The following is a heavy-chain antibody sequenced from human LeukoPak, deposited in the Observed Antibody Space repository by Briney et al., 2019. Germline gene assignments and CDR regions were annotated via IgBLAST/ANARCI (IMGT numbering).Heavy chain of an antibody. CDR1: GYTFTSYD. D-gene: IGHD3-9*01. Sequence: ASVKVSCKASGYTFTSYDINWVRQATGQGLEWMGWMNPNSGNTGYAQKFQGRVTMTRNTSISTAYMELSSLRSQDTAVYYCARALVLRYFDWLSPTRYYFDYWGQGTLVTVSS. CDR2: MNPNSGNT. CDR3: ARALVLRYFDWLSPTRYYFDY. J-gene: IGHJ4*02. V-gene: IGHV1-8*01.